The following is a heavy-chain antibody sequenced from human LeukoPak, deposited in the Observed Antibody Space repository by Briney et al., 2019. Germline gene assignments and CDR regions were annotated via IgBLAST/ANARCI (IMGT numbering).Heavy chain of an antibody. CDR1: GGSINSHY. CDR2: IFNTGNT. D-gene: IGHD3-10*01. J-gene: IGHJ4*02. Sequence: SEALSLTCSVSGGSINSHYWSWIRQPPGKRLKWIGYIFNTGNTNYNPSLASRVTMSVDTSRAQFFLRLSPVTAADTAIYYCASRPADTTWYGVFDYWSQGTLVTVSS. V-gene: IGHV4-59*11. CDR3: ASRPADTTWYGVFDY.